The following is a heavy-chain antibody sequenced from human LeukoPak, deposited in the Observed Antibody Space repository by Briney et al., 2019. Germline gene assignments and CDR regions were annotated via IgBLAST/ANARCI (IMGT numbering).Heavy chain of an antibody. D-gene: IGHD4-23*01. Sequence: PGGSLRLSCAASGFTFSSYAMSWVRQAPGKGLEWVSAISGSGGSTYYADSVKGRFTISRDNSKNTLYLQMNSLRAEDTAVYYCAKRVTSGGPYYYGMDVWGQGTTVTVSS. CDR2: ISGSGGST. CDR1: GFTFSSYA. V-gene: IGHV3-23*01. J-gene: IGHJ6*02. CDR3: AKRVTSGGPYYYGMDV.